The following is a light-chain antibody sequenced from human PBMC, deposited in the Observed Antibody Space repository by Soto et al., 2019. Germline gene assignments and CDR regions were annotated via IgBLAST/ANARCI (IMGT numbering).Light chain of an antibody. Sequence: EIVLTQSPATLSLSPGERAALSCRASQSVSSHLVWFQQKPGQAPRLLIYDASSRATGIPARFSGSGSGTDFTLTISRLEPEDFAVYYCHQYDSWTFGQGTKVDIK. CDR1: QSVSSH. CDR2: DAS. CDR3: HQYDSWT. V-gene: IGKV3-11*01. J-gene: IGKJ1*01.